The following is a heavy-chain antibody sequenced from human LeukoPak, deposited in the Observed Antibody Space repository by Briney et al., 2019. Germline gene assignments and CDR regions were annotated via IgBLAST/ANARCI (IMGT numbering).Heavy chain of an antibody. CDR2: IYYSGST. D-gene: IGHD3-3*01. CDR3: ARDSGAIFGVVIGYYFDY. Sequence: SETLSLTCTVSGGSISSSSYYWGWIRQPPGKGLEWIGRIYYSGSTYYNPSLKSRVTISVDTSKNQFSLKLSSVTAADTAVYYCARDSGAIFGVVIGYYFDYWGQGTLVTVSS. V-gene: IGHV4-39*02. CDR1: GGSISSSSYY. J-gene: IGHJ4*02.